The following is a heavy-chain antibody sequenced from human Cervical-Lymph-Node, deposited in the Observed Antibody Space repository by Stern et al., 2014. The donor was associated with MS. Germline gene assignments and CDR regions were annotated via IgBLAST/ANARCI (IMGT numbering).Heavy chain of an antibody. CDR1: GFTVSRDY. V-gene: IGHV3-53*01. Sequence: EVQLVESGGGVIQPGGSLRLSCTASGFTVSRDYMTWVRQAPGKGREWFSLITNVGSTFYTDSVKGRFTISRDDSKNTVYLHMTSLRAEDTAMYYCARDTSSPERSDWWGQGTLVTVSS. CDR2: ITNVGST. J-gene: IGHJ4*02. D-gene: IGHD3/OR15-3a*01. CDR3: ARDTSSPERSDW.